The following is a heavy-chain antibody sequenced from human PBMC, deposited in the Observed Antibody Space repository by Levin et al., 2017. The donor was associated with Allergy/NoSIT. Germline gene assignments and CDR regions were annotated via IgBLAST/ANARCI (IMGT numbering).Heavy chain of an antibody. D-gene: IGHD3-22*01. V-gene: IGHV1-8*01. CDR3: VAHDSSGYYGYFQH. J-gene: IGHJ1*01. Sequence: EASVKVSCKASGYTFTSYDINWMRQATGQGLEWMGWINPNSGNTGYAQKFQGRVTMTRNTSISTAYMELSSLRSEDTAVYYCVAHDSSGYYGYFQHWGQGTLVTVSS. CDR2: INPNSGNT. CDR1: GYTFTSYD.